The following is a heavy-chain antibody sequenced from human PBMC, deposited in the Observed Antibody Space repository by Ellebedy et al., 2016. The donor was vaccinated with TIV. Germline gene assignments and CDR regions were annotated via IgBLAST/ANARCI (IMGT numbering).Heavy chain of an antibody. Sequence: GGSLRLSXKGSGYSFTSYWIGWVRQMPGKGPEWMGIIYPGDSDTRYSPSFQGQVTISADKSISTAYLQWSSLKASDTAMYYCARLLPADAFDIWGQGTMVTVSS. CDR2: IYPGDSDT. J-gene: IGHJ3*02. CDR1: GYSFTSYW. V-gene: IGHV5-51*01. CDR3: ARLLPADAFDI.